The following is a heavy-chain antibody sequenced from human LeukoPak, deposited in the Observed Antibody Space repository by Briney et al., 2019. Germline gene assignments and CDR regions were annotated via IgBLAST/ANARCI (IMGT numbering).Heavy chain of an antibody. CDR1: GGSVSSGSYY. Sequence: SETLSLTCTVSGGSVSSGSYYWSWIRQPPGKGLEWIGCIYYSGSTNYNPSLKSRVTISVDTSKNQFSLKLSSVTAADTAVYYCARGRVRHNAFDIWGQGTMVTVSS. CDR3: ARGRVRHNAFDI. CDR2: IYYSGST. V-gene: IGHV4-61*01. J-gene: IGHJ3*02.